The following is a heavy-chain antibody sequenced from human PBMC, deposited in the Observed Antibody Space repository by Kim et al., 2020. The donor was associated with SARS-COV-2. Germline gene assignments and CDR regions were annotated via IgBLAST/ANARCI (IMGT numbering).Heavy chain of an antibody. CDR3: ANGGPVAHGLIYYFDY. Sequence: GGSLRLSCAASGFTFITYTMTWVRQAPGKGLEWVSAISGSGGNTYYADSVKGRFTISRDNSRNTLYLQMNSLRAEDSALYYCANGGPVAHGLIYYFDYW. CDR2: ISGSGGNT. J-gene: IGHJ4*01. V-gene: IGHV3-23*01. D-gene: IGHD6-19*01. CDR1: GFTFITYT.